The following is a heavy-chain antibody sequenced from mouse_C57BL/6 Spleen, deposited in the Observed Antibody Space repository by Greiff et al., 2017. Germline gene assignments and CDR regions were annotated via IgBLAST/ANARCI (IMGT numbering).Heavy chain of an antibody. V-gene: IGHV1-50*01. D-gene: IGHD3-2*02. CDR3: ARGKTATAQATGMDY. Sequence: QVQLQQPGAELVKPGASVKLSCKASGYTFTSYWMQWVKQRPGQGLEWIGEIDPSDSYTNYNQKFKGKATLTVDTSSSTAYMQLSSLTSEDSAVYYCARGKTATAQATGMDYWGQGTSVTVSS. J-gene: IGHJ4*01. CDR2: IDPSDSYT. CDR1: GYTFTSYW.